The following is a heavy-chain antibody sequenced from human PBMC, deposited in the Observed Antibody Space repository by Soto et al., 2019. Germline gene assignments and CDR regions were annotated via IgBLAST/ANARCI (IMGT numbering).Heavy chain of an antibody. J-gene: IGHJ6*02. D-gene: IGHD2-8*02. CDR2: IWYDVSIK. CDR1: GFTFDTYG. CDR3: ARIDCTGNNCKPYYHYGMDV. Sequence: QEQLVESGGGVVQPGRSLRLSCAASGFTFDTYGMHWVRQIPGNGLQWVAIIWYDVSIKYYADSVKGRFTISRDNSKNTMYLEMNSLRDEDTAVYYCARIDCTGNNCKPYYHYGMDVWGQGTTVTVSS. V-gene: IGHV3-33*01.